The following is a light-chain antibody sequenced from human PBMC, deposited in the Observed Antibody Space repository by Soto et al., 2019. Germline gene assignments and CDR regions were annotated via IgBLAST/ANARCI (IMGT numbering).Light chain of an antibody. Sequence: QTVVTQEPSLNVSPGGTVTLTCGSSTGAVTSNHHPYWFQQKAGQAPRTLIYDTSNKHSWTPARFSGSLLGDKAALTLSGAQPEDEAQYYCLLSYNAARVFGGGTKVTV. V-gene: IGLV7-46*01. CDR3: LLSYNAARV. CDR1: TGAVTSNHH. CDR2: DTS. J-gene: IGLJ2*01.